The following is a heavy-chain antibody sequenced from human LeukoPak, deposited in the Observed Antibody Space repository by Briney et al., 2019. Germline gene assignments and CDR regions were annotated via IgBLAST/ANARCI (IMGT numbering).Heavy chain of an antibody. CDR1: GGTFSSYA. J-gene: IGHJ3*02. CDR3: ARGTVLRYFDWLLWDAFDI. Sequence: ASVKVSCKPSGGTFSSYAISWVRQAPGQGLEWMGRIIPIFGTANYAQKFQGRVTITADESTSTAYMELSSLRSEDTAVYYCARGTVLRYFDWLLWDAFDIWGQGTMVTVSS. CDR2: IIPIFGTA. V-gene: IGHV1-69*13. D-gene: IGHD3-9*01.